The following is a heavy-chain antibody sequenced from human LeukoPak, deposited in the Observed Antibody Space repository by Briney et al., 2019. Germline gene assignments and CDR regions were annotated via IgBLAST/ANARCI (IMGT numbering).Heavy chain of an antibody. CDR2: IYHSGST. Sequence: SETLSLTCAVSGGSISSGGYSWSWIRQPPGKGLEWIGYIYHSGSTYYNPSLKSRVTISVDRSKNQFSLKLSSVTAADTAVYYCARTLHYYDSSGYTYYFDYWGQGTLVTVSS. V-gene: IGHV4-30-2*01. J-gene: IGHJ4*02. CDR3: ARTLHYYDSSGYTYYFDY. CDR1: GGSISSGGYS. D-gene: IGHD3-22*01.